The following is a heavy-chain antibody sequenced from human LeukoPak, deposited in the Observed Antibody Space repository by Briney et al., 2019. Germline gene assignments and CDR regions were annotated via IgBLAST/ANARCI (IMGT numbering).Heavy chain of an antibody. J-gene: IGHJ4*02. CDR3: ARIGAYFDY. V-gene: IGHV3-30*03. CDR1: GFTFSSYG. CDR2: ISYDGSNK. Sequence: GGSLRLSCAASGFTFSSYGMHGVRQAPGKGLEWVAVISYDGSNKYYADSVKGRFTISRDNSKNTLYLQMNSLRAEDTAVYYCARIGAYFDYWGQGALVTVSS.